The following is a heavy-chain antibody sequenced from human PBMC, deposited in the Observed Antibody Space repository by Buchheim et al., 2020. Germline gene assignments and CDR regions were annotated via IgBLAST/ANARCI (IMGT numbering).Heavy chain of an antibody. CDR1: GFTFSNYV. Sequence: EVQVLESGGDLVQPGGSLRLSCAASGFTFSNYVMSWIRQAPGMGLEWVSGIIGIGINTYYADSVKGRFTISRDNSKNQLYLHMNSLRAEDTAVYYCAKSPKSVIPSTLDYWGQGTL. CDR3: AKSPKSVIPSTLDY. CDR2: IIGIGINT. J-gene: IGHJ4*02. D-gene: IGHD2/OR15-2a*01. V-gene: IGHV3-23*01.